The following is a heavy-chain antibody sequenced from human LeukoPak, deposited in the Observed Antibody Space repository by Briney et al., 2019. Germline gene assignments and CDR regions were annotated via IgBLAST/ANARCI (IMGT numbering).Heavy chain of an antibody. V-gene: IGHV3-30-3*01. J-gene: IGHJ4*02. Sequence: GGSLRLSCAASGFTFSNYAMHWVRQAPGKGLEWVAVISSDGSNKYYADSVKGRFTISRDDAKNTLYLQMNSLRAEDTAVYYCARAASGPDDYWGQGTLVTVSS. CDR2: ISSDGSNK. CDR3: ARAASGPDDY. CDR1: GFTFSNYA. D-gene: IGHD5-12*01.